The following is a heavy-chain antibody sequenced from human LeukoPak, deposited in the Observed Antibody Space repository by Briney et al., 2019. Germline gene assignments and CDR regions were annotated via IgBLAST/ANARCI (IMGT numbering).Heavy chain of an antibody. CDR2: IYTSGST. D-gene: IGHD2-2*01. CDR3: ARHLRPAAFWFDP. J-gene: IGHJ5*02. CDR1: GGSISSYY. Sequence: SETLSLTCTVSGGSISSYYWSRIRQPPGKGLEWIGYIYTSGSTNYNPSLKSRVTISVDTSKNQFSLKLSSVTAADTAVYYCARHLRPAAFWFDPWGQGTLVTVSS. V-gene: IGHV4-4*09.